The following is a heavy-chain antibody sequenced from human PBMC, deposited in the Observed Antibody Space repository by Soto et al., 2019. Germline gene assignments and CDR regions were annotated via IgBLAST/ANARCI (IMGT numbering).Heavy chain of an antibody. J-gene: IGHJ4*02. V-gene: IGHV3-13*01. D-gene: IGHD6-13*01. CDR2: IGTAGDT. CDR3: AKSQEIGTHFFDS. Sequence: GGSLRLSCEASGFTFSGFDMHWVRQPTGKGLEWVSRIGTAGDTYYAVSVKGRFTISRDNAKNSLSLQMNSLRAGDMAVYFCAKSQEIGTHFFDSWGQGTQATVSS. CDR1: GFTFSGFD.